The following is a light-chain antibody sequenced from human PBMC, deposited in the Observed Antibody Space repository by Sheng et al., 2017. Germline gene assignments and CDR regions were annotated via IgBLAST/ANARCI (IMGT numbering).Light chain of an antibody. CDR3: QKYNSALPLT. CDR2: DAS. J-gene: IGKJ4*01. Sequence: IQMTQSPSSLSASVGDTVTITCRASQGIRNDLAWYQQKPGKVPKVLIYDASTLQSGVPSRFSGSGSGTDFTLTISSLQPEDVATYYCQKYNSALPLTFGGGTKVEIK. V-gene: IGKV1-27*01. CDR1: QGIRND.